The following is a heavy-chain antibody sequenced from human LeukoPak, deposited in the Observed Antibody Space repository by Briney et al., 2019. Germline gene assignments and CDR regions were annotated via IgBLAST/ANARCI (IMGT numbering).Heavy chain of an antibody. CDR1: GGSISSGDYY. D-gene: IGHD3-22*01. Sequence: SQTLSLTCTVSGGSISSGDYYWSWIRQPPGKGMEWIGYIYYSGSTYYNPSHKSRVTISVDTSENQFSLKLSSVTAADTAVYYCARDVPYYDSSGYYPYYFDYWGQGTLVTVSS. CDR2: IYYSGST. V-gene: IGHV4-30-4*01. CDR3: ARDVPYYDSSGYYPYYFDY. J-gene: IGHJ4*02.